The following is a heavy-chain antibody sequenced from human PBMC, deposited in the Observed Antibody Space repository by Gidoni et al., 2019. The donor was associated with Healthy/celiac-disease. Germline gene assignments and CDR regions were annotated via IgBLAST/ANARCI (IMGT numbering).Heavy chain of an antibody. D-gene: IGHD1-26*01. CDR2: IYYSGST. V-gene: IGHV4-59*01. J-gene: IGHJ6*02. CDR1: GGSISSYY. CDR3: ARVPSNWDSYGMDV. Sequence: LRESGPGLVKPSETLSLTCTVSGGSISSYYWSWIRQPPGKGLEWIGCIYYSGSTNYNPSLKSRVTISVDTSKNQFSLKLSSVTAADTAVYYCARVPSNWDSYGMDVWGQGTTVTVSS.